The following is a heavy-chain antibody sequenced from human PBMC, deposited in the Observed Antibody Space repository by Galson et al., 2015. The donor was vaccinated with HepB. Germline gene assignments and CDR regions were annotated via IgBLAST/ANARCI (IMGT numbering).Heavy chain of an antibody. J-gene: IGHJ4*02. Sequence: QSGAEVKKPGESLTISCKGSGYSFTTYWISWVRQMPGKGLEWMGRIDPSDSETNYSPSFQGHVTISVDKSISTAYLQWSRLKTSDTATYYCATIDDYVWGNTPSFDHWGQGTLVSVSS. CDR1: GYSFTTYW. CDR3: ATIDDYVWGNTPSFDH. CDR2: IDPSDSET. D-gene: IGHD3-16*01. V-gene: IGHV5-10-1*01.